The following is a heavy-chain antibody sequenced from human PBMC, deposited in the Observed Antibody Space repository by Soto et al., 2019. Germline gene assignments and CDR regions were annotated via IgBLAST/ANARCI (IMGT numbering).Heavy chain of an antibody. CDR2: INAGSGYT. Sequence: QVQLVQSGAEVKKPGASVKVSCKASGYTFTSYAMHWVRQAPGQRLEWIGWINAGSGYTKYSQKFQGRVTITRDTSASAVYMELSSLRSEDTAVYYCARMETGRVVTRPNWLDPWGQGTLVTVSS. CDR1: GYTFTSYA. J-gene: IGHJ5*02. D-gene: IGHD2-21*02. CDR3: ARMETGRVVTRPNWLDP. V-gene: IGHV1-3*01.